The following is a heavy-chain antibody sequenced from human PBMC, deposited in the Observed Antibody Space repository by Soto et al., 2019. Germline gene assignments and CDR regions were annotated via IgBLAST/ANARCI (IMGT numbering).Heavy chain of an antibody. J-gene: IGHJ5*02. V-gene: IGHV4-39*01. CDR2: IYYSGST. CDR3: ARHYSSGSRNWFDP. Sequence: SETLSLTCIVSGGSINSSSYFWVWVRHPPGKGLEWIGSIYYSGSTYHNPSLRSRVTISVATSKNQFSLKLSSVTAADTAVFYCARHYSSGSRNWFDPWGQGTLVTVSS. CDR1: GGSINSSSYF. D-gene: IGHD6-19*01.